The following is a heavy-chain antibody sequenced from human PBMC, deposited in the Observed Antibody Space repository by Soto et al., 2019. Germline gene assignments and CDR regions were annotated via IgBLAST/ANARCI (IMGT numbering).Heavy chain of an antibody. J-gene: IGHJ6*02. D-gene: IGHD6-6*01. CDR2: IYSGGST. CDR1: GFTVSSNY. Sequence: EVQLVETGGGLIQPGGSLILSCAASGFTVSSNYMSWVRQAPGKGLEWVSVIYSGGSTYYADSVKGRFTISRDNSKNTLYLQMNSLRAEDTAVYYCARDRGIAARDTRYYYYGMDVWGQGTTVTVSS. V-gene: IGHV3-53*02. CDR3: ARDRGIAARDTRYYYYGMDV.